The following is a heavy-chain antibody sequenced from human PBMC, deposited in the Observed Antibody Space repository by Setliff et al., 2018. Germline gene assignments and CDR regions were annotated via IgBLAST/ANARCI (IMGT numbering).Heavy chain of an antibody. J-gene: IGHJ6*03. Sequence: GASVKVSCKASGYTFKNYGVSWVRQAPGQGLEWMGWIGTYDANTIYSQKFQGRVIMTTDESTNTAFMQLSSLRSDDTAVYYCVREGVDSRSSTDYRYYMDVWGKGTTVTVSS. CDR3: VREGVDSRSSTDYRYYMDV. CDR1: GYTFKNYG. V-gene: IGHV1-18*01. D-gene: IGHD3-22*01. CDR2: IGTYDANT.